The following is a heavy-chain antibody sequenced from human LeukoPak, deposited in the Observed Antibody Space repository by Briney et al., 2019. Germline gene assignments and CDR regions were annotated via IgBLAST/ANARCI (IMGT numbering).Heavy chain of an antibody. J-gene: IGHJ4*02. CDR3: AKDLVAAGPDEIDY. D-gene: IGHD6-19*01. CDR2: IRYDGSNK. Sequence: PGGSLRLSCAASGFTFRSYGMHWVRQAPGKGLEWVAFIRYDGSNKYYADSVEGRFTISRDNSKNTLYLQMKSLRAEDTAVYYCAKDLVAAGPDEIDYWGQGTLVTVSS. CDR1: GFTFRSYG. V-gene: IGHV3-30*02.